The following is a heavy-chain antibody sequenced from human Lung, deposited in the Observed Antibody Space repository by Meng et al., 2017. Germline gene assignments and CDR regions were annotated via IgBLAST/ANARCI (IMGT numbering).Heavy chain of an antibody. J-gene: IGHJ4*02. Sequence: QVQLQESGPGLVKPSETLSLTCTVSGGSISSYYWSWIRQPPGKGLEWIGYIYYSGSTNYNPSLKSRVTISVDTSKNQFSLKLSSVTAADTAVYYCVSFRDWGQGTLVTVSS. CDR1: GGSISSYY. V-gene: IGHV4-59*01. CDR3: VSFRD. CDR2: IYYSGST.